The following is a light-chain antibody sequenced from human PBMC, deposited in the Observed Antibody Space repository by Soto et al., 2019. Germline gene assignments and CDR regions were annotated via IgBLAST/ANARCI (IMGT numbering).Light chain of an antibody. V-gene: IGKV3-20*01. CDR1: QSAYSSY. CDR3: QQYGTSLFT. CDR2: GAS. Sequence: VLTQAPGTLSLSAGDRANLSCRSSQSAYSSYLSWYQQKPGQAPRLLIYGASNRATGIPDRFSGSGSGTDFTLTISGLEPEDFAVYYCQQYGTSLFTFGGGTKVDI. J-gene: IGKJ4*01.